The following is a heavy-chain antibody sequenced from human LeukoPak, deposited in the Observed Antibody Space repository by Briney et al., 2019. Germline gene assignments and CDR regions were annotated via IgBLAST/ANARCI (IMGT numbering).Heavy chain of an antibody. CDR1: GYTFSSYS. D-gene: IGHD3-22*01. J-gene: IGHJ4*02. V-gene: IGHV3-21*01. CDR2: ISVRSNYI. CDR3: VGLRRNSDTSGFYYYYDF. Sequence: PGGSLRLSCVASGYTFSSYSINWVRHAPGKGLEWVLSISVRSNYIYYADSVRGRFSISRDDARDSLYLQMNSLRAEDTAVYFCVGLRRNSDTSGFYYYYDFWGQGTLVTVSS.